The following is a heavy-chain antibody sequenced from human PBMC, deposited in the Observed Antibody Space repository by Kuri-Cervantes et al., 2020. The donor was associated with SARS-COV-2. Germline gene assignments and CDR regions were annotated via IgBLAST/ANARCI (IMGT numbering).Heavy chain of an antibody. J-gene: IGHJ4*02. Sequence: GESLKISCAASGFTFSSHGMHWVRQAPGKGLEWVAFIRYDGSNKYYADSVKGRFTISRDNSKNTLYLQMNSLRAEDTAVYYCATPAPEYGGNSGGWVFWGQGTLVTVSS. CDR2: IRYDGSNK. CDR3: ATPAPEYGGNSGGWVF. D-gene: IGHD4-23*01. V-gene: IGHV3-30*02. CDR1: GFTFSSHG.